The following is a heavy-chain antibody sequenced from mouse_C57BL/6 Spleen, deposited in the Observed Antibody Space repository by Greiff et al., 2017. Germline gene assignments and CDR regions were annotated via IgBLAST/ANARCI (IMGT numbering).Heavy chain of an antibody. CDR3: ARSIDGYYAMDY. CDR2: IDPSDSET. J-gene: IGHJ4*01. D-gene: IGHD2-3*01. V-gene: IGHV1-52*01. CDR1: GYTFTSYW. Sequence: VQLKQPGAELVRPGSSVKLSCKASGYTFTSYWMHWVKQRPIQGLEWIGNIDPSDSETHYNQKFKDKATLTVDKSSSTAYMQLSSLTSEDSAVYYCARSIDGYYAMDYWGQGTSVTVSS.